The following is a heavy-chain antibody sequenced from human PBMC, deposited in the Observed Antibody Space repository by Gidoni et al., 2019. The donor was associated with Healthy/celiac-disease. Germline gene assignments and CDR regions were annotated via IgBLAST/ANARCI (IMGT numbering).Heavy chain of an antibody. CDR2: INHSGST. V-gene: IGHV4-34*01. D-gene: IGHD3-16*02. Sequence: QVQQQRWGEGLLTLSAPLSITSAASGGSFIGSSGSWIPHPPRKGLEWIGQINHSGSTNYNPSLTSRVTISVDTSKNQVSLKLSSVTAADTAVYYCARGAPWDYDYVWGSYRYQRNGKGWFDPWGQGTLVTVSS. J-gene: IGHJ5*02. CDR3: ARGAPWDYDYVWGSYRYQRNGKGWFDP. CDR1: GGSFIGSS.